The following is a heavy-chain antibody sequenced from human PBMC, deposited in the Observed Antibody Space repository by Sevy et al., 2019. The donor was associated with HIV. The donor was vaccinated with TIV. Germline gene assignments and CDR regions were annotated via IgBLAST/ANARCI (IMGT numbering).Heavy chain of an antibody. V-gene: IGHV3-7*01. J-gene: IGHJ4*02. D-gene: IGHD2-21*01. Sequence: GGSLRLSCAASGFTFSDYYMGWVRQAPGKGLEWVANVNQDGSQKHYAGSVKGRFSVSRDNAKNSVYLQMNRLRVDDTGIYYCARELWPGDYWGQGTLVTVSS. CDR1: GFTFSDYY. CDR3: ARELWPGDY. CDR2: VNQDGSQK.